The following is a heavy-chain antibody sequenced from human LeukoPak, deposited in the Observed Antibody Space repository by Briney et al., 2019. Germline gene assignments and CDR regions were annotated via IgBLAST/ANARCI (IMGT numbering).Heavy chain of an antibody. D-gene: IGHD3-10*01. Sequence: ASVTVSCKASGYTLTRYHMHWVRQAPGQGLEWMGWIKPNSGGTNYAQKFQGRVTMTRDTSISTAYMELSRLRSDDTAVYYCATLLSALETKPWGQGTQVTVSS. CDR3: ATLLSALETKP. CDR2: IKPNSGGT. CDR1: GYTLTRYH. V-gene: IGHV1-2*02. J-gene: IGHJ5*02.